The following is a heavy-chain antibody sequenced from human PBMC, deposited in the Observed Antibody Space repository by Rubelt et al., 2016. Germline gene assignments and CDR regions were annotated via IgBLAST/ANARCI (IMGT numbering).Heavy chain of an antibody. CDR3: ARGRAERYFDL. V-gene: IGHV3-53*04. CDR1: GFTVSSNY. Sequence: EVQLVESGGALVQPGGSLRLSCAASGFTVSSNYMSWVRQAPGKGLEWVSVIYSDGSTYYADSVKGRFTISRHNSKNTLDLQMNSLGCGVTAVYYCARGRAERYFDLWGRGTLVTVSS. J-gene: IGHJ2*01. CDR2: IYSDGST.